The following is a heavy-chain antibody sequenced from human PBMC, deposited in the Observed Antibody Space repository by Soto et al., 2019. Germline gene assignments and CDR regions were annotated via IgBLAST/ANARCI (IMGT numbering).Heavy chain of an antibody. CDR1: GYTFTSYG. CDR3: ARDQLGGSGWYSSWFDP. CDR2: ISAYNGNT. Sequence: QVQLVQSGAEVKKPGASVKVSCKASGYTFTSYGISWVRQAPGQGLEWMGWISAYNGNTNYAQKLQGRVTMTTDTSKSTAYMELRSLRSDDTAVYYCARDQLGGSGWYSSWFDPWGQGTLVTVSS. V-gene: IGHV1-18*01. D-gene: IGHD6-19*01. J-gene: IGHJ5*02.